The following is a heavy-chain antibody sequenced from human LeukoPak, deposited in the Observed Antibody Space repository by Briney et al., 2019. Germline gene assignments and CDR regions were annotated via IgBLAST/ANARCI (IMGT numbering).Heavy chain of an antibody. V-gene: IGHV1-2*02. Sequence: ASVKVSCKASGFTFSGHYIHWVRQAPGQGLEWMGYINPHSGGTSSPQKFLGRVTMTTDTSISAVYMELSSLTSDDTAMYYCVREGNELLSKNFDYWGQGSLVTVSS. CDR2: INPHSGGT. CDR3: VREGNELLSKNFDY. D-gene: IGHD2-21*02. J-gene: IGHJ4*02. CDR1: GFTFSGHY.